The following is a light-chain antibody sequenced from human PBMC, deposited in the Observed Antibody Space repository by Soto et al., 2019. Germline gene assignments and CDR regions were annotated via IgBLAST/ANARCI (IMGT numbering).Light chain of an antibody. Sequence: QAVVTQPPSASGTPGQRVTISCSGSSSNIGSTTVNWYQQLPGTAPKLLIYSNNQRPSGVPDRFSGSKSDTSASLAIRGLQSEDEADYYCASWDDSLTAWVFGGGTKLTVL. J-gene: IGLJ3*02. CDR1: SSNIGSTT. CDR3: ASWDDSLTAWV. V-gene: IGLV1-44*01. CDR2: SNN.